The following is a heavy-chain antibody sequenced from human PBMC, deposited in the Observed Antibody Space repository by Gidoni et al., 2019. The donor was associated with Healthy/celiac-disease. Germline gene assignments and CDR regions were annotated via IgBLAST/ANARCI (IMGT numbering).Heavy chain of an antibody. V-gene: IGHV5-51*03. CDR2: IYPGDYDT. J-gene: IGHJ3*02. D-gene: IGHD2-21*01. CDR1: GYSFTSYW. CDR3: ARLGKHNGADI. Sequence: AELKKTGESLKISCKGSGYSFTSYWIGWVRQMPGKGLEWMGIIYPGDYDTRYSTCFQGQVTISADKSIRTAYLQWSSLKASDTAMYYCARLGKHNGADIWGQGTMVTVSS.